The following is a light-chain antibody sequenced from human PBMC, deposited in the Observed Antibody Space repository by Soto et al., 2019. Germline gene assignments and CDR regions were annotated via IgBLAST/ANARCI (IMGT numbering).Light chain of an antibody. J-gene: IGKJ4*01. CDR2: GAS. V-gene: IGKV3-20*01. CDR1: QSVSSSY. CDR3: QQYGSSPLLT. Sequence: ESVWTKYTGTLYLSPGERATLSCRVIQSVSSSYLAWYQQKPGQAPRLLIYGASSRATGIPDRFSGSGSGTDFTLTISRLEPEDFAVYYCQQYGSSPLLTFGGGAKVDIK.